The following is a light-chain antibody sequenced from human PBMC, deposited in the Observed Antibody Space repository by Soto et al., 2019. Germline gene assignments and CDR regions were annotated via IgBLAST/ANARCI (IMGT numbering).Light chain of an antibody. V-gene: IGLV2-8*01. J-gene: IGLJ1*01. CDR1: SSDVGRYNY. CDR3: SSYADSNNFSV. Sequence: LTQPPSAFGAPGQSVTISCTGTSSDVGRYNYVSWYQQHPGKAPKVMIYEVNKRPSGVPDRFSGSKSGNTASLTVSGLQADDEADYYCSSYADSNNFSVFGTGTKVTVL. CDR2: EVN.